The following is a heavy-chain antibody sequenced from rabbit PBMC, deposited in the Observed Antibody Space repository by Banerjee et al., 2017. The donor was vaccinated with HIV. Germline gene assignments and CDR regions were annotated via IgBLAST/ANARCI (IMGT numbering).Heavy chain of an antibody. Sequence: QSLEESGGDLVKPGASLTLTCTASGLDFSSSYWICWVRQAPGKGLEWIACIYAGCSGITQYASWAKGRFTISKTSSTTVTLQMTSLTAADTATYFCARDGSSYYTFNLWGPGTLVTVS. J-gene: IGHJ4*01. CDR2: IYAGCSGIT. CDR3: ARDGSSYYTFNL. V-gene: IGHV1S40*01. D-gene: IGHD8-1*01. CDR1: GLDFSSSYW.